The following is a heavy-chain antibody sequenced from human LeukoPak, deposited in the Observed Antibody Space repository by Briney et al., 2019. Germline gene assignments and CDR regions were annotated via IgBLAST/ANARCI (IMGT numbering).Heavy chain of an antibody. Sequence: GGSLRLSCAASGFIVSSDHMNWVRQAPGKGLEWVAVIYKGGNTFYADPVKGRFTISRDNSKNTVYLQMNSLRAEDTAVYYCARLHVDIVATTPDYWGQGTLVTVSS. CDR1: GFIVSSDH. CDR3: ARLHVDIVATTPDY. D-gene: IGHD5-12*01. CDR2: IYKGGNT. J-gene: IGHJ4*02. V-gene: IGHV3-53*01.